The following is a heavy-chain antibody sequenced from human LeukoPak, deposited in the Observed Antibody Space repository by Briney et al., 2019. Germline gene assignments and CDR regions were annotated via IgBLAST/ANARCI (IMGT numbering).Heavy chain of an antibody. CDR2: ISWNSGSI. D-gene: IGHD5-18*01. CDR1: EFTFDDYA. J-gene: IGHJ6*02. Sequence: GGSLRLSCAASEFTFDDYAMHWVRQAPGKGLEWVSGISWNSGSIGYADSVKGRFTISRDNAKNSLYLQMNSLRAEDTALYYCAKGTPQRGYSYGLDYYGMDVWGQGTTVTVSS. V-gene: IGHV3-9*01. CDR3: AKGTPQRGYSYGLDYYGMDV.